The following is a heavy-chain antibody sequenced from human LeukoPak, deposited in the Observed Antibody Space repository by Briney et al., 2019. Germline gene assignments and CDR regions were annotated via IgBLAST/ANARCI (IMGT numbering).Heavy chain of an antibody. V-gene: IGHV3-23*01. CDR3: ATRGVVIRVILVGFHKEAYYFDS. Sequence: PGGSLRLSCAVSGITLSNYGMSWVRQAPGKGLEWDAGISGSGGGTNYADSVKGRFTISRDNPKNTLYLQMKSLRAEDTAVYFCATRGVVIRVILVGFHKEAYYFDSWGQGTTVTVSS. CDR2: ISGSGGGT. CDR1: GITLSNYG. J-gene: IGHJ4*03. D-gene: IGHD3-22*01.